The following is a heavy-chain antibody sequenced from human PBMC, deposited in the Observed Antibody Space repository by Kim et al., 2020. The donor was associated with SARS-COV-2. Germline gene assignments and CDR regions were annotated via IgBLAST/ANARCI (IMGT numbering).Heavy chain of an antibody. V-gene: IGHV3-48*03. J-gene: IGHJ4*02. D-gene: IGHD4-4*01. Sequence: IHYADAGRGRFTISRENNKSSLFLQMNSLRAEDTAVYYCARGPNYSPFDYWGQGTLVTVSS. CDR3: ARGPNYSPFDY. CDR2: I.